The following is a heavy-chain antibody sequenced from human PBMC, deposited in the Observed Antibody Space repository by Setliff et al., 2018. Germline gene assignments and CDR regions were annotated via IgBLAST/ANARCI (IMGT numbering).Heavy chain of an antibody. J-gene: IGHJ6*03. CDR2: INPNSGGT. CDR1: GYTFTGYY. V-gene: IGHV1-2*02. Sequence: ASVKVSCKASGYTFTGYYMHWVRQAPGQGLEWVGWINPNSGGTNYAQKFQGRVTMTRDTSISTAYMELSRLRSDDTAVYYCARDLIAAAGLYYYYYYMDVWGKGTTVTVSS. CDR3: ARDLIAAAGLYYYYYYMDV. D-gene: IGHD6-13*01.